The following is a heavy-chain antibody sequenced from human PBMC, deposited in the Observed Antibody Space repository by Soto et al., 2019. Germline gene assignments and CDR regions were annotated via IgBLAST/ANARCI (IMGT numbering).Heavy chain of an antibody. D-gene: IGHD3-22*01. CDR1: GYTFTGYY. CDR2: INPNSGGT. CDR3: ARDRLRGYDSSGFYS. Sequence: ASVKVSCKASGYTFTGYYMHWVRQAPGQGLEWMGWINPNSGGTNYAQKFQGWVTMTRDTSISTAYMELSRLRSDDTAVYYCARDRLRGYDSSGFYSSGQGSPDTGSS. V-gene: IGHV1-2*04. J-gene: IGHJ4*02.